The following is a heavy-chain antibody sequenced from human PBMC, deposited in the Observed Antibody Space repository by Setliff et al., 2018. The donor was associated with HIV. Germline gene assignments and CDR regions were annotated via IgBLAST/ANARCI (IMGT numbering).Heavy chain of an antibody. CDR2: VCQRGGI. D-gene: IGHD1-26*01. V-gene: IGHV4-4*01. CDR3: VGNHEWALGT. J-gene: IGHJ5*02. Sequence: LSLTCAVPGDSINTPLCWSCVRQSLEKGLEWIGEVCQRGGINYNPFLWSRASISMDKPRNYFSLEMASMTAADTAAYFWVGNHEWALGTWGQGVLVTVSS. CDR1: GDSINTPLC.